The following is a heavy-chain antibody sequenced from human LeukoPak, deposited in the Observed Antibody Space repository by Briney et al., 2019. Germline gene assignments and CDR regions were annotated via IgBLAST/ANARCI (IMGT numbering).Heavy chain of an antibody. D-gene: IGHD3-10*01. J-gene: IGHJ4*02. Sequence: SETLSLTCTVSGGSISSYYWSWIRQPPGKGLEWIGYIYTSGSTNYNPSLKSRVTISVDTSKNQFSLKLSSVTAADTAVYYCVRITMVRGVKMLDYWGQGTLVTVSS. CDR1: GGSISSYY. V-gene: IGHV4-4*09. CDR3: VRITMVRGVKMLDY. CDR2: IYTSGST.